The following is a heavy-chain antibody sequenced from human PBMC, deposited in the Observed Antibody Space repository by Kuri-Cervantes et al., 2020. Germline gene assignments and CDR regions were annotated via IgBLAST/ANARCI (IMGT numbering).Heavy chain of an antibody. CDR3: ARDGASGSYWDYYCYGMDV. V-gene: IGHV3-74*01. J-gene: IGHJ6*02. CDR1: GFTVSSNY. CDR2: NNSDGSST. Sequence: SCAASGFTVSSNYMSWVRQAPGKGLVWVSRNNSDGSSTSYADSVRRRFTIFRDNAKNTLYLQMNSLRAEDTAVYYCARDGASGSYWDYYCYGMDVWGQGTTVTVSS. D-gene: IGHD1-26*01.